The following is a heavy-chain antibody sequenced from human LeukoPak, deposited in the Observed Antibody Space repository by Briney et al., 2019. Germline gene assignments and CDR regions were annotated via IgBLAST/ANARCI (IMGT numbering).Heavy chain of an antibody. D-gene: IGHD3-10*01. CDR3: AKDRSTMVRGGFDY. J-gene: IGHJ4*02. CDR1: GFTFSSYG. CDR2: IRYDGSNK. V-gene: IGHV3-30*02. Sequence: GGSLRLSCAASGFTFSSYGMHWVRQAPGKGLEWVAFIRYDGSNKYYADSVKGRFTISRDNSKNTLYLQMNSLRAEDTAVYYCAKDRSTMVRGGFDYWGQGTLVTVSS.